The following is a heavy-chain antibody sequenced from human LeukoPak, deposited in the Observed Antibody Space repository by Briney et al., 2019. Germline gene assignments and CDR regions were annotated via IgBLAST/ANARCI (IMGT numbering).Heavy chain of an antibody. V-gene: IGHV4-4*07. Sequence: KPSETLSLTCTVSGASISRYYWSWIRQPAGKGLEWIGRIYSSGSTNYNPSLKSRVTMSVDTSKNQFSLKLRSVTAADTAVYYCATVYGDFDSYWGQGTLVTVSS. CDR1: GASISRYY. D-gene: IGHD4-17*01. CDR3: ATVYGDFDSY. J-gene: IGHJ4*02. CDR2: IYSSGST.